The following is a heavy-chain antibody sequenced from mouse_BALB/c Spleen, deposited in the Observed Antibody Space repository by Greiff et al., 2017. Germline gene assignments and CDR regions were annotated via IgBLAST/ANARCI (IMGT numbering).Heavy chain of an antibody. V-gene: IGHV1-5*01. J-gene: IGHJ4*01. CDR3: TRSEVYYGNYGRDYYAMDY. CDR2: IYPGNSDT. CDR1: GYTFTSYW. Sequence: VQLQQSGTVLARPGASVKMSCKASGYTFTSYWMHWVKQRPGQGLEWIGAIYPGNSDTSYNQKFKGKAKLTAVTSTSTAYMELSSLTNEDSAVYYCTRSEVYYGNYGRDYYAMDYWGQGTSVTVSS. D-gene: IGHD2-1*01.